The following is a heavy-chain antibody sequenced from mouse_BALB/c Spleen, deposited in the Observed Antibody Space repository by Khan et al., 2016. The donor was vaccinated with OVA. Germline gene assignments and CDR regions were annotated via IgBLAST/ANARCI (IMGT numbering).Heavy chain of an antibody. CDR1: GFTISSYG. J-gene: IGHJ2*01. V-gene: IGHV5-6-3*01. CDR2: IDSNGGST. CDR3: ARYAI. D-gene: IGHD2-12*01. Sequence: EVKVVESGGGIVQPGGSLKRSCAASGFTISSYGMSSVRQNPDMRLELVATIDSNGGSTDYTDSVKGRFTISGDNAKNALYMQLRRLKSEDTAMYYCARYAIWGQGTTRTVSS.